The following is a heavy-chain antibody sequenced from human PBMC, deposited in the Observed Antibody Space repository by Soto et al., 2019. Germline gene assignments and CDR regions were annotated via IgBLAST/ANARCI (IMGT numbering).Heavy chain of an antibody. V-gene: IGHV4-34*01. Sequence: PSETLSLTCAVYGGSFSGYYWSWIRQPPGKGLEWIGEINHSGSTNYNPSLKSRVTISVDTSKNQFSLKLSSVTAADTAVYYCARARCSGGSCYTQKPRYFHYWGQGILVTVSS. D-gene: IGHD2-15*01. CDR2: INHSGST. CDR3: ARARCSGGSCYTQKPRYFHY. CDR1: GGSFSGYY. J-gene: IGHJ4*02.